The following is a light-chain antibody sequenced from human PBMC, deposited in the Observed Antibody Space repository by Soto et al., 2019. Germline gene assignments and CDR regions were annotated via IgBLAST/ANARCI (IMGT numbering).Light chain of an antibody. Sequence: EIVVTQTPATLSVSPGERTTLSCRASQSVTNSLAWYQQKPGQAPRLLVYDASNRATGIPTRFSGSGSGTDFTLTISNLDPEDFAVYYFQQHISLPLTFGGGTKVDIK. CDR2: DAS. CDR1: QSVTNS. J-gene: IGKJ4*01. CDR3: QQHISLPLT. V-gene: IGKV3-11*01.